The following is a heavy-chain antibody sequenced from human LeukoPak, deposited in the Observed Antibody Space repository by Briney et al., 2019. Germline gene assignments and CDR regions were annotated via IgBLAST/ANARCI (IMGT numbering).Heavy chain of an antibody. J-gene: IGHJ4*02. V-gene: IGHV3-74*01. Sequence: GGSLRLSCAASGFTFSNYWMQWVRQAPGKGLVWVSRINSDGSTTCYADSVKGRFTVSRDNAKNTLFLQMHSLRAEDTAVYYCARGGYCSGGSCYRGFDYWGRGTLVTVSS. CDR3: ARGGYCSGGSCYRGFDY. CDR2: INSDGSTT. CDR1: GFTFSNYW. D-gene: IGHD2-15*01.